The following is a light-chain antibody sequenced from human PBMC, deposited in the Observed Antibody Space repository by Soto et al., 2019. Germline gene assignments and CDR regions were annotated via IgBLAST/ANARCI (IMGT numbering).Light chain of an antibody. V-gene: IGLV2-8*01. CDR3: SSYAGSNNFDVV. CDR2: DVS. CDR1: SSDVGGYNY. J-gene: IGLJ2*01. Sequence: QSALTQPPSASGSPGQSVTISCTGTSSDVGGYNYVSWYQQHPGKAPKLMIYDVSKRPSGVPDRFSGSKSGNTASLTVSGLQAEDEADYYCSSYAGSNNFDVVFGGGTKVTVL.